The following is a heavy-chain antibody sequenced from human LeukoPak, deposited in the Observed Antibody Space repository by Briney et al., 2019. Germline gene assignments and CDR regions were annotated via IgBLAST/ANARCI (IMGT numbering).Heavy chain of an antibody. Sequence: LAGGSLRLSCVVSGFSFSDYWMHWVRKAPGKGLVWASGIKTDGSDRRYADFVKGRFTISRDNAKNTLFLQMNSLRAEDTAVYYCIRDFLTVTTNDYWGQGTLVTVSS. CDR3: IRDFLTVTTNDY. D-gene: IGHD4-11*01. J-gene: IGHJ4*02. CDR2: IKTDGSDR. V-gene: IGHV3-74*01. CDR1: GFSFSDYW.